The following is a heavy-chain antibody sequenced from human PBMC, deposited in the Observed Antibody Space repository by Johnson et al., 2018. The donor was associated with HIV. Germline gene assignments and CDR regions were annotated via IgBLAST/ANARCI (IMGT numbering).Heavy chain of an antibody. CDR3: TKEGRAFDI. CDR1: GFTFSDYY. J-gene: IGHJ3*02. CDR2: IRSKAYGGTT. V-gene: IGHV3-71*04. Sequence: VQLVESGGGLVKPGGSLRLSCAASGFTFSDYYMSWIRQAPGKGLEWVGFIRSKAYGGTTEYAASVKGRFTISRDNAKNSLYLQMNSLRAEDTALYYCTKEGRAFDIWGQGTMVTVSS.